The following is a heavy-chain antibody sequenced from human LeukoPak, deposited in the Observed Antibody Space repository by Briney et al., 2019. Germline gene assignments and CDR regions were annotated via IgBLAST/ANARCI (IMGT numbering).Heavy chain of an antibody. Sequence: ASVKVSCKVSGYTLTELSMHWVRQAPGKGLEWMGGFDPEDGETVYAQKFQGRVTMTEDTSTDTAYMELSSLRSEDTAVYYCASTFRGYYDSSGYFDYWGQGTLVTVSS. CDR2: FDPEDGET. CDR1: GYTLTELS. CDR3: ASTFRGYYDSSGYFDY. D-gene: IGHD3-22*01. V-gene: IGHV1-24*01. J-gene: IGHJ4*02.